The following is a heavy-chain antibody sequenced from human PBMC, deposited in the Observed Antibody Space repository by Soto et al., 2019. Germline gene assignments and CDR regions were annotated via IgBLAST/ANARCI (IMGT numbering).Heavy chain of an antibody. CDR1: GYTFTSYG. CDR2: ISAYNGNT. J-gene: IGHJ6*03. CDR3: ARGVSKSMVRGVINPYYYYYYMDV. D-gene: IGHD3-10*01. Sequence: QVQLVQSGAEVKKPGASVKVSCKASGYTFTSYGISWVRQAPGQGLEWMGWISAYNGNTNYAQKHQGRVTMTTDTSTSTAYMELRSLRSDDTAVYYCARGVSKSMVRGVINPYYYYYYMDVWGKGTTVTVSS. V-gene: IGHV1-18*01.